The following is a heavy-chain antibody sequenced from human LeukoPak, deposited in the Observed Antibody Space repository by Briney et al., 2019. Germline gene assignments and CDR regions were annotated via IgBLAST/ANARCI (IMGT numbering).Heavy chain of an antibody. D-gene: IGHD3-22*01. V-gene: IGHV5-51*01. CDR2: IYPGDSDT. CDR3: ARRSAGVYYYDSSYAFDI. Sequence: GESLQISCKGSGYSFTSYWIGWVRQMPGKGLEWMGIIYPGDSDTRYSPSFQGQVTISADKSISTAYLQWSSLKASDTAMYYRARRSAGVYYYDSSYAFDIWGQGTMVTVSS. J-gene: IGHJ3*02. CDR1: GYSFTSYW.